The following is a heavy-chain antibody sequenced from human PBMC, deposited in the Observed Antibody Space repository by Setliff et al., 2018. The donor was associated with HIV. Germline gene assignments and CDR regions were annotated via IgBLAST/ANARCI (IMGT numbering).Heavy chain of an antibody. CDR1: GYTFTSYD. Sequence: ASVKVSCKASGYTFTSYDINWVRQATGQGLEWMGWMNPNSGNTGYAQKFQGRVTMTRDTSTSTVYMELSSLRSEDTAVYYCARDAFDYTAYYYSYMDVWGKGTTVTVSS. CDR2: MNPNSGNT. J-gene: IGHJ6*03. V-gene: IGHV1-8*02. D-gene: IGHD4-4*01. CDR3: ARDAFDYTAYYYSYMDV.